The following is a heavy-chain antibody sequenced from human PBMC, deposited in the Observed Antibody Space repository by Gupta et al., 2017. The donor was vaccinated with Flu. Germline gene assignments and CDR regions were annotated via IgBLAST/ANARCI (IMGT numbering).Heavy chain of an antibody. J-gene: IGHJ4*02. V-gene: IGHV1-2*02. CDR1: GYTFTDYS. Sequence: QVQLVQSGAEMKKPGASVKVSCKASGYTFTDYSLHWVRQAPGQGLEWMGWINSKSGGPNYAQKFQGRVTMTRDTSISTAYMELTRLTSDDTAVYFCARAYSTTVSPFDYWGLGTQVTVSS. CDR2: INSKSGGP. CDR3: ARAYSTTVSPFDY. D-gene: IGHD4-17*01.